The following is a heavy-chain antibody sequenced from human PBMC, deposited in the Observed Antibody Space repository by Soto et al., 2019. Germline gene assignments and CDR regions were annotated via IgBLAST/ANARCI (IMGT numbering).Heavy chain of an antibody. V-gene: IGHV4-34*01. D-gene: IGHD2-15*01. J-gene: IGHJ4*02. CDR2: INHSGST. Sequence: QVQLQQWGAGLLKPSETLSLTCAVYGGSFSGYYWSWIRQPPGKGLEWIGEINHSGSTNYNPSLKRRVTISVDTSKNQFSLKLSSVTAADTAVYYCARGRGYCSGGSCYEWDYWGQGTLVTVSS. CDR3: ARGRGYCSGGSCYEWDY. CDR1: GGSFSGYY.